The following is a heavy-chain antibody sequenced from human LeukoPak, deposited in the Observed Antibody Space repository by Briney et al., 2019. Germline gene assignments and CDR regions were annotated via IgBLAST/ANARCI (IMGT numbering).Heavy chain of an antibody. J-gene: IGHJ5*02. CDR2: INHSGST. CDR3: ARVGYVGVLPAADNWFDP. D-gene: IGHD2-2*01. CDR1: GGSFSGYY. Sequence: PSETLSLTCAVYGGSFSGYYWSWIRQPPGKGLEWIGEINHSGSTNYNPSLKSRVIISVDTSKNQFSLKLSSVTAADTAVYYCARVGYVGVLPAADNWFDPWGQGTLVTVSS. V-gene: IGHV4-34*01.